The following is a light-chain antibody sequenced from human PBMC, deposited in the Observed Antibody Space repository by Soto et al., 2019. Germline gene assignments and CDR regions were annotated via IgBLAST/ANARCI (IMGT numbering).Light chain of an antibody. V-gene: IGLV3-21*02. CDR1: NIGAKS. CDR3: QVWDSGSNQYV. CDR2: DDS. Sequence: SYELTHTPSVSLAPGDTATVTCGGRNIGAKSVHWYQQKPGQAPVLVVYDDSVRPSGIPERFSGSNSGNTATLTISRVEVGDEADYYCQVWDSGSNQYVFGAGTKVTV. J-gene: IGLJ1*01.